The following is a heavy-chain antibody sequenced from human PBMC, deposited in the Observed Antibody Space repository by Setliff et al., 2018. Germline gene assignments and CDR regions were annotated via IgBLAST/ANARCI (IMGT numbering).Heavy chain of an antibody. CDR3: ARGPAYWRSTSCYLQWFDP. V-gene: IGHV5-51*01. CDR2: IYPGDSDT. Sequence: PGESLKISCKGSGYSFTSYWIGWVRQMPGKGLEWVGIIYPGDSDTRYSPSFQGQVTISADKSISTAYLQWSSLEASDTAMYYCARGPAYWRSTSCYLQWFDPWGQGTLVTVSS. J-gene: IGHJ5*02. CDR1: GYSFTSYW. D-gene: IGHD2-2*01.